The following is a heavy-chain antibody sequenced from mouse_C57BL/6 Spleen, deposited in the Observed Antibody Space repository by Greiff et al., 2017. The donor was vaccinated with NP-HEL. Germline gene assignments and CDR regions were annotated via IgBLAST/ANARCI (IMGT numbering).Heavy chain of an antibody. J-gene: IGHJ4*01. CDR2: IDPSDSYT. CDR3: ARRLVTYAMDY. Sequence: QVQLQQPGAELVRPGTSVKLSCKASGYTFTSYWMHWVKQRPGQGLEWIGVIDPSDSYTNYNQKFKGKATLTVDTSSSTAYMQLSSLPSEDSAVYYCARRLVTYAMDYWGQGTSVTVSS. CDR1: GYTFTSYW. V-gene: IGHV1-59*01. D-gene: IGHD2-2*01.